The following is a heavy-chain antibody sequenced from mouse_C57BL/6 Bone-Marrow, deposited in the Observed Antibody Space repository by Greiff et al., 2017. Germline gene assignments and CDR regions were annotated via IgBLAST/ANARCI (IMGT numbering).Heavy chain of an antibody. V-gene: IGHV1-69*01. Sequence: QVQLQQPGAELVMPGASVKLSCKASGYTFPSYWMHWVKQRPGQGLEWIGEIDPSDSYTNYNQKFKGKSTLTVDKSSSTAYMQLSSLTSEDSAVYYCARMGYYYGSSFDWYFDVWGTGTKVTVSS. CDR1: GYTFPSYW. CDR2: IDPSDSYT. CDR3: ARMGYYYGSSFDWYFDV. J-gene: IGHJ1*03. D-gene: IGHD1-1*01.